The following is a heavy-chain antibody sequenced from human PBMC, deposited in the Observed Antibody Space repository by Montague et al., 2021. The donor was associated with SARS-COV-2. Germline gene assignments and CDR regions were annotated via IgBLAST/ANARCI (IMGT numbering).Heavy chain of an antibody. Sequence: PALVKPTQTLTLTCTFSGFSLDSRGVGVGWIRQPPGKALECPALIYWNDDKRYSPSLKTRLTVTKDTSKNQVVLTMTDMDPEDTATYFCAHKISGWPIEFANWGQGVLVTVSS. D-gene: IGHD6-19*01. CDR3: AHKISGWPIEFAN. V-gene: IGHV2-5*01. CDR2: IYWNDDK. J-gene: IGHJ4*02. CDR1: GFSLDSRGVG.